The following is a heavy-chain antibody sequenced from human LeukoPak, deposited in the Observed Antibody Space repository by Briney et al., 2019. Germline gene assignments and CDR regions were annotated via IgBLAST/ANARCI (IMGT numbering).Heavy chain of an antibody. J-gene: IGHJ6*03. CDR1: GGSISSGGYY. Sequence: SQTLSLTCTVSGGSISSGGYYWSWIRQPPGKGLEWIGYIYHSGSTYYNPSLKSRVTISVDRSKNQFSLKLSSVTAADTAVYYCARDTTYSSSSHYYYYYMDVWGKGTTVTVSS. CDR3: ARDTTYSSSSHYYYYYMDV. V-gene: IGHV4-30-2*01. CDR2: IYHSGST. D-gene: IGHD6-6*01.